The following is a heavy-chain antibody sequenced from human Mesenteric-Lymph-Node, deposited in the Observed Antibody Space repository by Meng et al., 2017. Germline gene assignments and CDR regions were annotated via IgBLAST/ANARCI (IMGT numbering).Heavy chain of an antibody. V-gene: IGHV4-34*01. Sequence: SETLSLTCAVYGGSFSGYYWSWIRQPPGKGLEWIGEINHSVSTNYNPSLKSRVTISVDTSKNQFPLKLSSVTAEDTAVYYCARDDRPMVRGWNFDIWGQGTMVTVSS. CDR2: INHSVST. CDR1: GGSFSGYY. J-gene: IGHJ3*02. D-gene: IGHD3-10*01. CDR3: ARDDRPMVRGWNFDI.